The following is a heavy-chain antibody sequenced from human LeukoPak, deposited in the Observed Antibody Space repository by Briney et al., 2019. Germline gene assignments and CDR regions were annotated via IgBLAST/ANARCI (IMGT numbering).Heavy chain of an antibody. CDR3: VFYCSSTSCYDY. J-gene: IGHJ4*02. CDR2: IIPIFGTA. V-gene: IGHV1-69*13. Sequence: SVKVSCKASGGTFSNYGITWVRQAPGQGLEWMGGIIPIFGTANYAQKFQGRVTITADESTSTAYMELSSLRSEDTAVYYCVFYCSSTSCYDYWGQGTLVTVSS. D-gene: IGHD2-2*01. CDR1: GGTFSNYG.